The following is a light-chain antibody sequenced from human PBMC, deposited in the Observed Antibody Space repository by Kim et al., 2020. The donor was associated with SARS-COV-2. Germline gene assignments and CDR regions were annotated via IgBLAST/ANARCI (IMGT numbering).Light chain of an antibody. CDR3: QQYEGS. CDR2: DAS. Sequence: SRSASVGERVTITCQASQDISNYLNWYQQKPGKAPKLLIYDASNLETGVPSRFSGSGSGTDFTFTISSLQPEDIATYYCQQYEGSFGQGTKLEI. CDR1: QDISNY. V-gene: IGKV1-33*01. J-gene: IGKJ2*03.